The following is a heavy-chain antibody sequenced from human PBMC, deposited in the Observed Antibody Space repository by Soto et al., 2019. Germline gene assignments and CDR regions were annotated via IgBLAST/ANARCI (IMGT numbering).Heavy chain of an antibody. Sequence: GGSVRLSCAASGFTFSSYSMNWVRQAPGKGLEWVSSISSSSSYIYYADSVKGRFTISRDNAKNSLYLQMNSLRAEDTAVYYCARLYAEYQLLPPIYYYYGMDVWGQGTTVTVSS. CDR1: GFTFSSYS. V-gene: IGHV3-21*01. J-gene: IGHJ6*02. CDR2: ISSSSSYI. D-gene: IGHD2-2*01. CDR3: ARLYAEYQLLPPIYYYYGMDV.